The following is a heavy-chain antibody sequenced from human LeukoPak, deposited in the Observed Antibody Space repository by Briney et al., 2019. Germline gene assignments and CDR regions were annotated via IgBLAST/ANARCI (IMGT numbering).Heavy chain of an antibody. CDR1: GYTFTAYY. CDR2: LNPNTGGT. Sequence: GASVKVSCRASGYTFTAYYIHWVRQAPGQGLEWGGRLNPNTGGTYYAQEFQGRDTLTRDTSITTAYMELSRLRSDDTAMYYCARGRGHDSGDYWGQGSLVTVSS. D-gene: IGHD4-17*01. CDR3: ARGRGHDSGDY. V-gene: IGHV1-2*06. J-gene: IGHJ4*02.